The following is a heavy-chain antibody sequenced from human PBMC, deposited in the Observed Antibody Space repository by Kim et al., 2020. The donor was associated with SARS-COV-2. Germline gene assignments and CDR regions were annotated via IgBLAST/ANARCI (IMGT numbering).Heavy chain of an antibody. CDR1: GGSISSGGYY. Sequence: SETLSLTCTVSGGSISSGGYYWSWIRQHPGKGLEWIGYIYYSGSTYYNPSLKSRVTISVDTSKNQFSLKLSSVTAADTAVYYCARTPYDYGDSADYWGQGTLVTVSS. J-gene: IGHJ4*02. CDR2: IYYSGST. CDR3: ARTPYDYGDSADY. V-gene: IGHV4-31*03. D-gene: IGHD4-17*01.